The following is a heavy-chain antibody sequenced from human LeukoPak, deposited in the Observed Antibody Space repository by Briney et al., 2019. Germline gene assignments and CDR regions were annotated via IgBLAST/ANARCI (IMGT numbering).Heavy chain of an antibody. CDR2: ISSTSSTI. CDR3: ARDYGGSSPFDY. CDR1: GFTFSSYS. V-gene: IGHV3-48*04. J-gene: IGHJ4*02. D-gene: IGHD4-23*01. Sequence: GGSLRLSCAASGFTFSSYSMNWVRQAPGKGLEWVSYISSTSSTINYADSVKGRFTISRDNAKNSLYLQMNSLRAEDTAVYYCARDYGGSSPFDYWGQGTLVTVSS.